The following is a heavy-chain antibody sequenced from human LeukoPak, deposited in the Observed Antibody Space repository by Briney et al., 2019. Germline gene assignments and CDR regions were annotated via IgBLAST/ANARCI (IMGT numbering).Heavy chain of an antibody. CDR2: ISGSGGST. Sequence: PGGSLRLSCAASGFTLSSYAMSWVRQAPGKGLEWVSAISGSGGSTYYADSVEGRFTISRDNSKNTLYLQMNSLRAEDTAVYYCAKVGGYSGYDLGLMSYYFDYWGQGTLVTVSS. D-gene: IGHD5-12*01. CDR1: GFTLSSYA. V-gene: IGHV3-23*01. J-gene: IGHJ4*02. CDR3: AKVGGYSGYDLGLMSYYFDY.